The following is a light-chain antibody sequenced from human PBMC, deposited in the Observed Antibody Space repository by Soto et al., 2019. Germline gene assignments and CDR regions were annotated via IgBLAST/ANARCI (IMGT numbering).Light chain of an antibody. V-gene: IGLV2-23*01. CDR3: CSYAGSSTFVV. CDR2: DGS. Sequence: QSALTQPASVSGSPGQSITISCTGTSSDVGSHNLVSWYRQYPGKAPKLMIYDGSKRPSGVSNRFSGSRSGNTASLTISGLQAEDEANYYCCSYAGSSTFVVFGGGTQMTVL. CDR1: SSDVGSHNL. J-gene: IGLJ2*01.